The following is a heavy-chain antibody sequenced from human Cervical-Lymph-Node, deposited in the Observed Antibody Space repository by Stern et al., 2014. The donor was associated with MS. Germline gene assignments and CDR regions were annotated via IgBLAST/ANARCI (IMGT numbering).Heavy chain of an antibody. CDR1: GYTFTSYW. V-gene: IGHV5-51*01. CDR3: ARQRYFDY. Sequence: EMQLVESGPEVKRPGESLKISCQASGYTFTSYWIGWVRQMPGKGLEWIAIIFPGGSDISYSPSFQGQVPISADKSSSTAYLQWNNLKASDTAIYYCARQRYFDYWGQGTLVTVSS. J-gene: IGHJ4*02. CDR2: IFPGGSDI.